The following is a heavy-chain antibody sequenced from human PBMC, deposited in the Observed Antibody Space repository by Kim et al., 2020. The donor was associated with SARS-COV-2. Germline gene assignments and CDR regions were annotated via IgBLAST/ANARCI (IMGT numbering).Heavy chain of an antibody. J-gene: IGHJ4*02. V-gene: IGHV4-39*07. D-gene: IGHD3-3*01. Sequence: STYYNPSLKGGVTISVDTSKNQFSLKPSSVTAADTAVYYCAREGVVMVDYWGQGTLVTVSS. CDR3: AREGVVMVDY. CDR2: ST.